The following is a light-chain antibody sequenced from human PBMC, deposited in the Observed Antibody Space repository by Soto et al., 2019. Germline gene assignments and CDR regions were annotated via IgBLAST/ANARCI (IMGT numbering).Light chain of an antibody. CDR2: GAS. V-gene: IGKV3-20*01. CDR1: QSVSSNY. J-gene: IGKJ1*01. Sequence: EIVLTQSPGTLSLSPGERATLSCRASQSVSSNYLAWYQQKPGQAPKLLIYGASSRATGIPDRFSGSGSGTDFTLTISSLVPEDFAVYYCHQYGSTAWTFGQGTKVYIK. CDR3: HQYGSTAWT.